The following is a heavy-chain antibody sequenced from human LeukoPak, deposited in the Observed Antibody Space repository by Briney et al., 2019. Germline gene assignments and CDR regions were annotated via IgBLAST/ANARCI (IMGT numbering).Heavy chain of an antibody. V-gene: IGHV4-34*09. J-gene: IGHJ5*02. D-gene: IGHD1-1*01. Sequence: SETLSLTCAVYGGSFSGYYWSWIRQPPGKGLEWIGYIYYSGSTNYNPSLKSRVTISVDTSKNQFSLKLSSVTAADTAVYYCARGERLWNWFDPWGQGTLVTVSS. CDR3: ARGERLWNWFDP. CDR2: IYYSGST. CDR1: GGSFSGYY.